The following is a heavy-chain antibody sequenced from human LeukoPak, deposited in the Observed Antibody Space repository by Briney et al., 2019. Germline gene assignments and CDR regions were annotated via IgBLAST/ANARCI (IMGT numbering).Heavy chain of an antibody. Sequence: SETLSLTCTVSGGSISSSSYYWGWIRQPPGKGLEWIGSIYYSGSTYYNPSLKSRVTISVDTSKNQFSLKLSSVTAADTAVYYRARVGSGSYYDFILVHYWGQGTLVTVSS. CDR1: GGSISSSSYY. J-gene: IGHJ4*02. V-gene: IGHV4-39*01. D-gene: IGHD1-26*01. CDR3: ARVGSGSYYDFILVHY. CDR2: IYYSGST.